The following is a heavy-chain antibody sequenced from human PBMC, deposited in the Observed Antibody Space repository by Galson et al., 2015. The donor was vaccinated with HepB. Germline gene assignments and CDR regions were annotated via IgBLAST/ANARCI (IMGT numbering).Heavy chain of an antibody. V-gene: IGHV1-46*01. CDR3: ARETPDTYYFDY. CDR2: IFARGGST. J-gene: IGHJ4*02. CDR1: GYTLTNYH. D-gene: IGHD2-15*01. Sequence: SVKVSCKASGYTLTNYHFHWVRQAPGQGPEWMGKIFARGGSTRYAERFQGRVTLTRDSSTSTIYMEVSSLRSDDTAVYYCARETPDTYYFDYWGQGTLVTVSS.